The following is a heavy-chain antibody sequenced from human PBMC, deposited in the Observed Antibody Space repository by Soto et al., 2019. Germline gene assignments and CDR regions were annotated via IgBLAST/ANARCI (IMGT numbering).Heavy chain of an antibody. J-gene: IGHJ6*03. D-gene: IGHD2-15*01. CDR2: INHSGST. V-gene: IGHV4-34*01. CDR1: GGSFSGYY. CDR3: ARGKRSVVVAANNYYYYYMDV. Sequence: SETLSLTCAVYGGSFSGYYWSWIRQPPGKGLEWIGEINHSGSTNYNPSLKSRVTISVDTSKNQFSLKLSSVTAADTAVYYCARGKRSVVVAANNYYYYYMDVWGKGTTVTVSS.